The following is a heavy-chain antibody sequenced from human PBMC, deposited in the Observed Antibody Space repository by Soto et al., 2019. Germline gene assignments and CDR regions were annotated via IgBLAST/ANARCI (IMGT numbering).Heavy chain of an antibody. J-gene: IGHJ5*02. CDR3: ARVKRGIAAAGTRNWFDP. V-gene: IGHV1-69*02. D-gene: IGHD6-13*01. CDR1: GGTFSSYT. Sequence: SVKVSCKASGGTFSSYTISWVRQAPGQGLESMGRIIPILGIANYAQKFQGRVTITADKSTSTAYMELRSLRSDDTAVYYCARVKRGIAAAGTRNWFDPWG. CDR2: IIPILGIA.